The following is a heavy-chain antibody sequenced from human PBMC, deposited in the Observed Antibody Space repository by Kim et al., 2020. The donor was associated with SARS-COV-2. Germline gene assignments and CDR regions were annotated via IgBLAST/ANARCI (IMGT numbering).Heavy chain of an antibody. V-gene: IGHV1-8*01. J-gene: IGHJ6*03. CDR1: GYTFTSYD. Sequence: ASVKVSCKASGYTFTSYDINWVRQATGQGLEWMGWMNPNSGNTGYAQKFQGRVTMTRNTPISTAYMELSSLRSEDTAVYYCARATARSKELTIFGVVPRYYYMDVWGKGTTVTVSS. CDR3: ARATARSKELTIFGVVPRYYYMDV. D-gene: IGHD3-3*01. CDR2: MNPNSGNT.